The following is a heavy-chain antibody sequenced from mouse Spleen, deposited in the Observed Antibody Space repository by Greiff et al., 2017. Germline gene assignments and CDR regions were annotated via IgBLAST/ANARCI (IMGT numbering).Heavy chain of an antibody. D-gene: IGHD2-1*01. Sequence: LQESGPELVKPGASVKISCKASGYTFTDYYINWVKQKPGQGLEWIGWIYPGSGNTKYNEKFKGKATLTVDTSSSTAYMQLSSLTSEDTAVYFCARQDGNPFAYWGKGTLVTVSA. V-gene: IGHV1-84*02. CDR2: IYPGSGNT. CDR3: ARQDGNPFAY. J-gene: IGHJ3*01. CDR1: GYTFTDYY.